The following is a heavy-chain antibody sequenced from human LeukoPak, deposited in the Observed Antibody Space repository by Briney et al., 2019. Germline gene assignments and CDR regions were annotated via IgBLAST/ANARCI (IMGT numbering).Heavy chain of an antibody. Sequence: GGSLRLSCAASGFIFSSYWMQWVRQAPGKGLVWVSLINTDGTTTNYADSVKGRFTISRDNSKNTLYLQMNSLRAEDTAVYYCAKVLGSGWYEDAFDIWGQGTMVTVSS. CDR3: AKVLGSGWYEDAFDI. CDR1: GFIFSSYW. J-gene: IGHJ3*02. CDR2: INTDGTTT. V-gene: IGHV3-74*01. D-gene: IGHD6-19*01.